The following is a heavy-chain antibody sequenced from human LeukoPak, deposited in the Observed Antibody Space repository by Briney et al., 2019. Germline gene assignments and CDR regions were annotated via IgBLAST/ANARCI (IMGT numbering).Heavy chain of an antibody. CDR2: IIPIFGAA. Sequence: SVKVSCKASGGTFSSYAISWVRQAPGQGLEWMGGIIPIFGAANYAQKFQGRVTITADESTSTAYMELSSLRSEDTAVYYCARERYCSGGSCYQRFDYWGQRTLVTVSS. D-gene: IGHD2-15*01. CDR1: GGTFSSYA. CDR3: ARERYCSGGSCYQRFDY. V-gene: IGHV1-69*13. J-gene: IGHJ4*02.